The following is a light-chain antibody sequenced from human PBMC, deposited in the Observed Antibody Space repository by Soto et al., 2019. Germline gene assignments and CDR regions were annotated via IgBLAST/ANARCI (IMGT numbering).Light chain of an antibody. Sequence: EIGLTQSAGTLSLYPGERATLSCRASQSLTNSFIAWYQQKPGQAPRLLIYDTSSRATGIPDRFSGSGSGTDFTLTISRLEPEDFAVFFCQQSGTSEIIFGQGTRLENK. CDR2: DTS. V-gene: IGKV3-20*01. CDR1: QSLTNSF. J-gene: IGKJ5*01. CDR3: QQSGTSEII.